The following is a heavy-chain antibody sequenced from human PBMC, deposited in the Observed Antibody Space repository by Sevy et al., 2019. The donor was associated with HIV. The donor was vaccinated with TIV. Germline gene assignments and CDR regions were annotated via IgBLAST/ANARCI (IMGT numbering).Heavy chain of an antibody. D-gene: IGHD3-10*01. J-gene: IGHJ4*02. CDR2: IYSGGST. Sequence: GGSLRLSCAASGFTVSSNYMSWVRQAPGKGLEWVSVIYSGGSTYYADSVKGRFTISRDNSKNTLYLQMKSLRAEDTAVYYCAIHMVQGVIRDFDYWGQGTLVTVSS. CDR3: AIHMVQGVIRDFDY. CDR1: GFTVSSNY. V-gene: IGHV3-53*01.